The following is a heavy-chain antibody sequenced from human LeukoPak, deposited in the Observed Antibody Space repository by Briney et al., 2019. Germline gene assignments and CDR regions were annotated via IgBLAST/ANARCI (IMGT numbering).Heavy chain of an antibody. CDR1: GYSISSTYY. CDR2: IYHSGST. D-gene: IGHD6-19*01. CDR3: ARGYSSGWTDY. V-gene: IGHV4-38-2*02. Sequence: PSETLSLTCTVSGYSISSTYYWGWIRQPPGKGLEWIGSIYHSGSTYYNPSLKSRVTISVDTSKNQFSLKLSSVTAADTAVYYCARGYSSGWTDYWGQGTLVTVSS. J-gene: IGHJ4*02.